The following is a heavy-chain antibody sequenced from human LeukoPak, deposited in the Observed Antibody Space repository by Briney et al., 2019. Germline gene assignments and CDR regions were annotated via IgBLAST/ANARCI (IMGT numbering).Heavy chain of an antibody. J-gene: IGHJ4*02. D-gene: IGHD6-19*01. Sequence: GGSLRLSCAASGSTFSSHAMNWVRQAPGKGLEWLSSLNESGETTDYADSVKGRFTISRDNSKNTLFLQMNNLRADDTAVYYCAKQWLAGGWGQGALVIVSS. CDR2: LNESGETT. V-gene: IGHV3-23*01. CDR3: AKQWLAGG. CDR1: GSTFSSHA.